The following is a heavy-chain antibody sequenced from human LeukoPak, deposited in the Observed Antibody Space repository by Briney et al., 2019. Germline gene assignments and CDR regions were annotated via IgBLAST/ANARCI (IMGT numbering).Heavy chain of an antibody. Sequence: GGSLRLSCAASGFTFSSYGMHWVRQAPGKGLEWVAFTRYDGSNKYYADSVKGRFTISRDNSKNTLYLQMNSLRAEDTAVYYCARGDATWELLDYWGQGTLVTVSS. CDR1: GFTFSSYG. CDR3: ARGDATWELLDY. V-gene: IGHV3-30*02. J-gene: IGHJ4*02. D-gene: IGHD1-26*01. CDR2: TRYDGSNK.